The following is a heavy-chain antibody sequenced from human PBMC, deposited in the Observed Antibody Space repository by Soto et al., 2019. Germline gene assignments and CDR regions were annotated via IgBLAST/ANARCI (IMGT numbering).Heavy chain of an antibody. CDR2: IYSAGST. J-gene: IGHJ4*01. CDR3: GRAREPEDRCSIYFDY. CDR1: GLTVSRTQ. V-gene: IGHV3-53*01. Sequence: PGGSLRLSCAVSGLTVSRTQLSWVRQAPGKGLQWVSVIYSAGSTYYANAVKGRFTISRDISAHKKFLELHGLTVADTAVYYRGRAREPEDRCSIYFDYWGRGTVVTVSS. D-gene: IGHD3-22*01.